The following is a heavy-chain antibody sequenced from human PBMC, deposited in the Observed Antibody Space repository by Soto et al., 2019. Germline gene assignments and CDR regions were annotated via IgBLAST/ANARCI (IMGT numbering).Heavy chain of an antibody. CDR2: INPYTGNT. Sequence: QVEMVQSGAEVKKPGASVNVSCKTSGYSFITHGISWVRQAPGQGLKWMGWINPYTGNTNYAQSLQGRVTMTTDRSTSTAYMELRRLTSDDTALYYCVRSPRISRSGDVWGKGTAVTVSS. CDR1: GYSFITHG. V-gene: IGHV1-18*01. J-gene: IGHJ6*04. CDR3: VRSPRISRSGDV. D-gene: IGHD4-17*01.